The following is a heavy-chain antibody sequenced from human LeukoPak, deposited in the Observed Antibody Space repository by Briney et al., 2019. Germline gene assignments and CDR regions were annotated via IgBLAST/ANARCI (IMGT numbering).Heavy chain of an antibody. Sequence: GSLRLSCAASGFTFSGYWMHWVRQAPGKGPVWVSLINHDASNTNYEDSVKGRFTISRDNAKNTLYLQMNSLGAEDTAVYYCARAAANWAIDYWGQGTLVTVSS. V-gene: IGHV3-74*01. D-gene: IGHD7-27*01. J-gene: IGHJ4*02. CDR1: GFTFSGYW. CDR3: ARAAANWAIDY. CDR2: INHDASNT.